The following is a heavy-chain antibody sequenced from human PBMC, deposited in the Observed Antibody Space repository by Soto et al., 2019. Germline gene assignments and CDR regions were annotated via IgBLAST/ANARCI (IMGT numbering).Heavy chain of an antibody. CDR3: ARDPWYYGSGSYYGMDV. CDR1: GGTFSSYA. D-gene: IGHD3-10*01. Sequence: QVQLVQSGAEVKKPGSSVKVSCKASGGTFSSYAISWVRQAPGQGLEWMGGIIPIFGTANYAQKFQGRVTITADDSTSTAYMELSSLRSEDTAVYYCARDPWYYGSGSYYGMDVWGQGTTVTVSS. V-gene: IGHV1-69*12. CDR2: IIPIFGTA. J-gene: IGHJ6*02.